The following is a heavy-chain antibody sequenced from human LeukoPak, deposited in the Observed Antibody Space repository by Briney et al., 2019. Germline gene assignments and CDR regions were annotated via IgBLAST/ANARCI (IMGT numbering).Heavy chain of an antibody. J-gene: IGHJ4*02. CDR2: ITWGGGSA. CDR1: GFKFEEYT. D-gene: IGHD6-19*01. CDR3: AKDLGGTGWGYYFDY. Sequence: PGGSLRLSCEASGFKFEEYTMSWIRHAPGKGLEWVSLITWGGGSAIYADSVKGRFTTSRDNSKKSLFLQMDSLRTEDTAFYYCAKDLGGTGWGYYFDYWGQGTLVTVSS. V-gene: IGHV3-43*01.